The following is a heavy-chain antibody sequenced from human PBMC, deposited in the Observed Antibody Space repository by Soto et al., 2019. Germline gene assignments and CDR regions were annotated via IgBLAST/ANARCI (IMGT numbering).Heavy chain of an antibody. Sequence: QITLKESGPTLVKPTQTLTLTCTISGFSLSTSGVGVGGNRQPPGRALDWLALIYWGGDKRYSPSLKSRLTITKDPYKTQVVLTMTNMDPVDTAPYSCVRVLWFGELTWGQGTLVTVSS. D-gene: IGHD3-10*01. CDR2: IYWGGDK. V-gene: IGHV2-5*02. CDR3: VRVLWFGELT. J-gene: IGHJ4*02. CDR1: GFSLSTSGVG.